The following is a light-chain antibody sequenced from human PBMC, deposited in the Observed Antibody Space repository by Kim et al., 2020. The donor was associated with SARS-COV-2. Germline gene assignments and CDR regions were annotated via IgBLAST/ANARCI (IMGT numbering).Light chain of an antibody. CDR1: QGISSY. V-gene: IGKV1-8*01. J-gene: IGKJ2*01. CDR2: AAS. CDR3: QQYYSYPPYT. Sequence: AIRMTQSPSSLSASTGDRVTITCRASQGISSYLAWYQQKPGKAPKLLIYAASSLQSGVPSRFSGSGSGTDFTLTISCPQSEDFATYYCQQYYSYPPYTFGQGTKLEI.